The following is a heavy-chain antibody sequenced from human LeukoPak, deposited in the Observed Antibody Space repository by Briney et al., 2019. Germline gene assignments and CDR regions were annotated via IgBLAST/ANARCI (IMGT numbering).Heavy chain of an antibody. D-gene: IGHD2-2*01. CDR2: MNPKSGNT. J-gene: IGHJ6*03. V-gene: IGHV1-8*01. Sequence: ASVKISCKASGYTFISYDIVWLRQATGQGLEWMGYMNPKSGNTDYVQNFQGRVTMTRDTSITTAYMELSGLRSEDTAVYYCARKIASTRLGVRYYYMDVWGEGTTVTISS. CDR3: ARKIASTRLGVRYYYMDV. CDR1: GYTFISYD.